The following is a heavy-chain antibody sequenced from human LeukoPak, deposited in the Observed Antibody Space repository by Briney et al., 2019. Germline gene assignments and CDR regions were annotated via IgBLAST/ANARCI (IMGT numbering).Heavy chain of an antibody. Sequence: GGALRLSCTASGFNFNIYRMNWVRQAPGKGLEWVSCIRGAGTDINYADSVKGRFTISRDNAEHSVYLQMNSLRDADTAVYYCARDPWFFDAFDFWGQGTMVTVSA. J-gene: IGHJ3*01. V-gene: IGHV3-48*02. CDR1: GFNFNIYR. CDR3: ARDPWFFDAFDF. D-gene: IGHD3-9*01. CDR2: IRGAGTDI.